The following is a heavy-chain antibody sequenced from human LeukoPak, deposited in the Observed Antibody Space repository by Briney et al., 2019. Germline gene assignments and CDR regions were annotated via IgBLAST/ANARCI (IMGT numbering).Heavy chain of an antibody. J-gene: IGHJ5*02. Sequence: SETLSLTCTVPGGSISSYYWSWIRQPPGKGLKWIGYIYYSGSTNYNPSLKSRVTISVDTSKNQFSLKLGSVTAADTAIYYCARRVSSSFDPWGQGTLVTVSS. V-gene: IGHV4-59*01. CDR3: ARRVSSSFDP. CDR2: IYYSGST. D-gene: IGHD6-6*01. CDR1: GGSISSYY.